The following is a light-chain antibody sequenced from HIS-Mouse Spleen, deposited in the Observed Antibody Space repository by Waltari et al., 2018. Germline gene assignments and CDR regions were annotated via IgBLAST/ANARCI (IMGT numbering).Light chain of an antibody. Sequence: AIRMTQSPSSFSASTGDRVTITCRASQGISSYLAWYQQKPGKAPKLLIYAASTLQSGVPSRFSGSGSGTDFTLTISCLQSEDFATYYCQQYYSYPYTFGQGTKLEFK. CDR1: QGISSY. V-gene: IGKV1-8*01. J-gene: IGKJ2*01. CDR2: AAS. CDR3: QQYYSYPYT.